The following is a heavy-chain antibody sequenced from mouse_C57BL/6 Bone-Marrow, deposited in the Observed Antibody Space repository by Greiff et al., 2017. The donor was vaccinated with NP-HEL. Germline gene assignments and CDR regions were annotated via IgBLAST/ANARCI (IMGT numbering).Heavy chain of an antibody. V-gene: IGHV5-16*01. CDR2: INYDGSST. CDR1: GFTFSDYY. CDR3: ARVPNWDDFDY. Sequence: EVKLVESEGGLVQPGSSMKLSCTASGFTFSDYYMAWVRQVPEKGLEWVANINYDGSSTYYLDSLKSRFIISRDDAKNILYLQMSSLKSEDTATYYCARVPNWDDFDYWGKGTTLTVSS. J-gene: IGHJ2*01. D-gene: IGHD4-1*01.